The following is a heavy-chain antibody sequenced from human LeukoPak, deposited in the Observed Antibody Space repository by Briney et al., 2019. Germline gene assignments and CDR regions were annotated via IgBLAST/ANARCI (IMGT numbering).Heavy chain of an antibody. V-gene: IGHV4-34*01. CDR3: ARHIRLGGWFGP. Sequence: PSETLSLTCAVYGGSFSGYYWSWIRQPPGKGLEWIGEINHSGSTNYNPSVKSRVTISLDKSKNYLSLKLTSATAADTAIYYCARHIRLGGWFGPWGQGTLVTVSS. CDR1: GGSFSGYY. J-gene: IGHJ5*02. CDR2: INHSGST. D-gene: IGHD3-16*01.